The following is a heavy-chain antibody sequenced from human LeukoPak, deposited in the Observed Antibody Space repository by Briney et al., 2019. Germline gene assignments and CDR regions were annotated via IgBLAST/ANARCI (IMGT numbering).Heavy chain of an antibody. CDR1: GFTFSDYY. CDR3: ARGEPPAVFEGELLGYYMDV. V-gene: IGHV3-11*04. J-gene: IGHJ6*03. Sequence: PGGSLRLSCAASGFTFSDYYMSWIRQAPGKGLEWVSYISSSGSTIYYADSVKGRFTISRDNAKNSLYLQMNSLRAEDTAVYYCARGEPPAVFEGELLGYYMDVWGKGTTDTVSS. D-gene: IGHD2-2*01. CDR2: ISSSGSTI.